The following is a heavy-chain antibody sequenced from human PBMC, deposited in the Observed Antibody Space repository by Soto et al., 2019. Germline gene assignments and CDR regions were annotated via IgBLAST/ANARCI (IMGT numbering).Heavy chain of an antibody. D-gene: IGHD6-13*01. CDR1: GFTFSSYG. V-gene: IGHV3-30*03. Sequence: QVQLVESGGGVVQPGRSLRLSCAASGFTFSSYGMHWVRQAPGKGLDWVAVISYDGSNKYYADSVKGRFTISRDNSKNTLYLQMNSLRAEDTAVYYCATKGAGSSSSWLGLDYWGQGTLVTVSS. J-gene: IGHJ4*02. CDR2: ISYDGSNK. CDR3: ATKGAGSSSSWLGLDY.